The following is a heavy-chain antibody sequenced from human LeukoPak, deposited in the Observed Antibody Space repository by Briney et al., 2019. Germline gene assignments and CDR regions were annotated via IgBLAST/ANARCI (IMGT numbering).Heavy chain of an antibody. D-gene: IGHD1-26*01. V-gene: IGHV6-1*01. CDR3: ARDDTLSGSYASHAFDI. CDR2: TYYRSKWYN. CDR1: GDSVSSNSAA. J-gene: IGHJ3*02. Sequence: SQTLSLTCAISGDSVSSNSAAWNWIRQSPSRGLEWLGRTYYRSKWYNDYAVSVKSRITINPDTSKNQLSLQLNSVTPEDTAVYYCARDDTLSGSYASHAFDIWGQGTMVTVSS.